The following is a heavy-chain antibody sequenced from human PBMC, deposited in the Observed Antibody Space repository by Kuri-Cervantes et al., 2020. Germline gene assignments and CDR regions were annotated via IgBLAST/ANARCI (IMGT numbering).Heavy chain of an antibody. CDR1: GGSISSYY. D-gene: IGHD4-17*01. CDR3: ARDLYGDYAPFDY. CDR2: IYYSGST. J-gene: IGHJ4*02. V-gene: IGHV4-59*01. Sequence: ESLKISCTVSGGSISSYYWSWIRQPPGKGLEWIGYIYYSGSTNYNPSLKSRVTISVDTSKNQFSLKLSSVTAADTAVYYCARDLYGDYAPFDYWGQGTLVTVSS.